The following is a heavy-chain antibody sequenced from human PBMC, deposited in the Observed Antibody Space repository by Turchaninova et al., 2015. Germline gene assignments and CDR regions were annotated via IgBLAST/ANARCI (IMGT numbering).Heavy chain of an antibody. J-gene: IGHJ3*02. D-gene: IGHD1-26*01. CDR3: ARPRGIVGASGPNAFEI. Sequence: QLQLQESGPGLVEPSETLSLICTVSGGAISNSAYYWGWSRQPPGGGLEWIRIIYYTGYPHFNPSLETRVTISVDTSKNQFSLKLYSVTAADTAVYYCARPRGIVGASGPNAFEIWGQGTMVTVSS. V-gene: IGHV4-39*01. CDR2: IYYTGYP. CDR1: GGAISNSAYY.